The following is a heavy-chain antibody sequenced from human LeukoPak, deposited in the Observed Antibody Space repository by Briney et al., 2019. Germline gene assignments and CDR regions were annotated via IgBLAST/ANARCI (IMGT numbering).Heavy chain of an antibody. D-gene: IGHD2-2*01. V-gene: IGHV3-23*01. J-gene: IGHJ4*02. CDR1: GFTFSSYA. Sequence: PGGSLRLSCGASGFTFSSYAMSWVRQAPGKGLEWVSAISSSGGSTYYADSVKGRFTISRDNSKNTLYLQMNSLRAEDTAVYYCAKPRYCSSTSCYRFYYWGQGTLVTVSS. CDR3: AKPRYCSSTSCYRFYY. CDR2: ISSSGGST.